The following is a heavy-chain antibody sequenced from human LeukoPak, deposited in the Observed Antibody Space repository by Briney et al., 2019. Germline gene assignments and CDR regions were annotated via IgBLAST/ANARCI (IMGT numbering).Heavy chain of an antibody. V-gene: IGHV3-30-3*01. CDR2: ISYDGSNK. J-gene: IGHJ3*02. Sequence: GRSLRLSCAASGFTFSSYAMHWVRQAPGKGLEWVAVISYDGSNKYYADSVKGRFTISRDNSKNTLYLQMNSLRAEDTAVYYCARDLDYGGNSEGGMWAFDIWGQGTMVTVSS. CDR1: GFTFSSYA. CDR3: ARDLDYGGNSEGGMWAFDI. D-gene: IGHD4-23*01.